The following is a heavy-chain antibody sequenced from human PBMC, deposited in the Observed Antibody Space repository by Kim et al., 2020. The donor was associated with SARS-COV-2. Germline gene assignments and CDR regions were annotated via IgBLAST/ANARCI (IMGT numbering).Heavy chain of an antibody. CDR1: GFTFSSYS. V-gene: IGHV3-21*01. Sequence: GGSLRLSCAASGFTFSSYSMNWVRQAPGKGLEWVSSISSSSSYIYYADSVKGRFTISRDNAKNSLYLQMNSLRAEDTAVYYCARDPYGGDLFYYYYGMDVWGQGNTVPVSS. J-gene: IGHJ6*02. D-gene: IGHD2-21*01. CDR2: ISSSSSYI. CDR3: ARDPYGGDLFYYYYGMDV.